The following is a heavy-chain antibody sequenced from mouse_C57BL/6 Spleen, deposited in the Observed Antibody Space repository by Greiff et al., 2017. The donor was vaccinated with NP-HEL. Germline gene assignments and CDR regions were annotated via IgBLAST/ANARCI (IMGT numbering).Heavy chain of an antibody. CDR3: ASCSITTRGY. V-gene: IGHV1-72*01. J-gene: IGHJ2*01. D-gene: IGHD1-1*01. CDR2: IDPNRGGT. Sequence: QVQLQQSGAELVKPGASVKLSCTASGYTFTSYWMHWVKQRPGRGLEWIGRIDPNRGGTKYNEKFKSQATLTVDKPSSTAYMQLSSLTSEDSAVYYCASCSITTRGYWGQGTTLTVSS. CDR1: GYTFTSYW.